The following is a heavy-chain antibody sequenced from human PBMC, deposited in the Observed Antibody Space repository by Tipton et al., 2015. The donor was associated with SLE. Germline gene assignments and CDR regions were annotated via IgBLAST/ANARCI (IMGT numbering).Heavy chain of an antibody. Sequence: SLRLSCAASGFIFSSHWMHWVRQTPGKALLWVSRVNSDGITTEYAESVKGRFTISRDNSKNTVYLQMNSLRADDTAVYYCAKAYDYSSWVDMDVWGQGITVTVSS. D-gene: IGHD3-22*01. CDR1: GFIFSSHW. J-gene: IGHJ6*02. CDR3: AKAYDYSSWVDMDV. V-gene: IGHV3-74*03. CDR2: VNSDGITT.